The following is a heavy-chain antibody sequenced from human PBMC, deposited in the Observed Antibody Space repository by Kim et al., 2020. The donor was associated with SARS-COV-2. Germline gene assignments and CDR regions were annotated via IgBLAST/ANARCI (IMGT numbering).Heavy chain of an antibody. CDR1: GGSFSGYY. V-gene: IGHV4-34*01. CDR3: ATVDYGDYYWFDP. Sequence: SETLSLTCAVYGGSFSGYYWSWIRQPPGKGLEWIGEINHSGSTNYNPSLKSRVTISVDTSKNQFSLKLSSVTAADTAVYYCATVDYGDYYWFDPWGQGTLVTVSS. CDR2: INHSGST. J-gene: IGHJ5*02. D-gene: IGHD4-17*01.